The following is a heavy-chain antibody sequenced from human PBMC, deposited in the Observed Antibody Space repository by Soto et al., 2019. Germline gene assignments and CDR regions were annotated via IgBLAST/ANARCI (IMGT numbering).Heavy chain of an antibody. CDR3: ARVRPQQLVGYYYYGMDV. CDR2: ISAYNGNT. Sequence: ASVKVSCKASGYTFTSYGISWVRQAPGQGLEWMGWISAYNGNTNYAQKLQGRVTMTTDTSTSTAYMELRSLRSDDTAVYYCARVRPQQLVGYYYYGMDVWGQGTTVTAP. J-gene: IGHJ6*02. V-gene: IGHV1-18*01. CDR1: GYTFTSYG. D-gene: IGHD6-13*01.